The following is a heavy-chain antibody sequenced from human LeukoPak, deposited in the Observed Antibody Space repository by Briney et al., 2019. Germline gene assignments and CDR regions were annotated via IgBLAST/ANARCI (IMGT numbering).Heavy chain of an antibody. D-gene: IGHD1-1*01. J-gene: IGHJ4*02. CDR3: ARGASNWKGDYFDY. V-gene: IGHV1-8*01. Sequence: ASVKVSCKASGYTFTSYDINWVRQATGQGLEWMGWMNPNSGNTGYAQKFQGRVTMTRNTSISTAYMELSSLRSEDTAVYYCARGASNWKGDYFDYWGQGTLVTVSS. CDR2: MNPNSGNT. CDR1: GYTFTSYD.